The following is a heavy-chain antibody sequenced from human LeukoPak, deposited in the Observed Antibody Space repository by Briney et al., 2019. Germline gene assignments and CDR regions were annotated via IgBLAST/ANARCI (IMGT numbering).Heavy chain of an antibody. V-gene: IGHV1-2*02. CDR2: INPNSGGT. Sequence: ASVKVSFKASGYTFTGYYMHWVRQAPGQGLEWMGWINPNSGGTNYAQKFQGRVTMTRDTSISTAYMELSRLRSDDTAAYYCARSPSRGYSGYDLDYWGQGTLVTVSS. CDR3: ARSPSRGYSGYDLDY. J-gene: IGHJ4*02. D-gene: IGHD5-12*01. CDR1: GYTFTGYY.